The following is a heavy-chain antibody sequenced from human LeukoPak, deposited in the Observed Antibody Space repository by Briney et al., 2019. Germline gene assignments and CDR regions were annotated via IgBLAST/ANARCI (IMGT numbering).Heavy chain of an antibody. CDR2: IYYSGST. J-gene: IGHJ4*02. CDR3: ARHPVLRYLGT. V-gene: IGHV4-39*01. Sequence: SETLSLTCTVSGGSISSSNYYWGWIRQPPGKGVEWIGSIYYSGSTYYNPSLKSRVTISVDTSKNQFSLRLISVTAADTAVYYCARHPVLRYLGTWGQGTLVTVSS. D-gene: IGHD3-9*01. CDR1: GGSISSSNYY.